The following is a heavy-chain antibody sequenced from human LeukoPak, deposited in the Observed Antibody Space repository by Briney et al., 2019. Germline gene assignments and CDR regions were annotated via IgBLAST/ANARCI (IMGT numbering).Heavy chain of an antibody. D-gene: IGHD3-3*01. CDR1: GGSISSYY. J-gene: IGHJ5*02. CDR2: IYTSGST. Sequence: SETLSLTCTVSGGSISSYYWSWIRQPAGKGLEWIGRIYTSGSTNYNPSLKSRVTISVDTSKNQFSLKLSSVTAADTAVYYCARDPRSLYDFWSGYYNSWFDPWGQGTLVTVSS. CDR3: ARDPRSLYDFWSGYYNSWFDP. V-gene: IGHV4-4*07.